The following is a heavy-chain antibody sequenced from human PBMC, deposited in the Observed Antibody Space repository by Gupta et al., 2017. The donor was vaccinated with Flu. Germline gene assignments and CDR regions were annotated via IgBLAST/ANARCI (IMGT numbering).Heavy chain of an antibody. V-gene: IGHV5-51*01. Sequence: WVRQKPGKSLELMGIIYPGDSDTRYSPSFQGQVTISADKSISTAYLQWSSLKASDSAMYFCARPRNYSNYDYWGQGNLVTVSS. D-gene: IGHD4-4*01. CDR2: IYPGDSDT. J-gene: IGHJ4*02. CDR3: ARPRNYSNYDY.